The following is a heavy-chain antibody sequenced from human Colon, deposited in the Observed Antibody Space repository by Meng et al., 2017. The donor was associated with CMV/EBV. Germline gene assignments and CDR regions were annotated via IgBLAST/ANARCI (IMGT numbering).Heavy chain of an antibody. CDR2: INSNIGVT. J-gene: IGHJ6*02. V-gene: IGHV1-2*02. D-gene: IGHD1-14*01. Sequence: ASVKVSCKSSVYTFTGHYLHWVRQAPGQGLEWMGWINSNIGVTKYAQKFQDRVTMTRDTSVTTGYMELSGLSSDDTAVYFCARARSTGPHKNFYYYGMDVWGQGTPVTVSS. CDR3: ARARSTGPHKNFYYYGMDV. CDR1: VYTFTGHY.